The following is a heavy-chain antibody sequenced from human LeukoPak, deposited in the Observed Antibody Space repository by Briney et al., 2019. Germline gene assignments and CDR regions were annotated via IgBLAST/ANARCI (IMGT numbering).Heavy chain of an antibody. D-gene: IGHD1-26*01. Sequence: GGSLNLPGAAFGFTFSSYWMHGARQAPGKGLVWVSRINSDGSFTTYADSVKGRFTISRDNAKNMLYLQMNSLRAEDTAVYYCARVQLGVGADGWGQGTLVTVSS. J-gene: IGHJ4*02. CDR1: GFTFSSYW. V-gene: IGHV3-74*01. CDR3: ARVQLGVGADG. CDR2: INSDGSFT.